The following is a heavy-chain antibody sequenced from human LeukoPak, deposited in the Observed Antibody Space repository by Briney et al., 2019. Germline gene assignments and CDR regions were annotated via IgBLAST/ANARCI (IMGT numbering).Heavy chain of an antibody. J-gene: IGHJ4*02. CDR1: GFIFPNYW. Sequence: GGSLRLSCAASGFIFPNYWMTWVRQAPGKGLEWVANIKEDGSEQNYADSVKGRFTISRDNVKNSLYLQMNSLRAEDTAVYYCARDLSVDYWGQGTLVTVSS. CDR3: ARDLSVDY. D-gene: IGHD1-26*01. CDR2: IKEDGSEQ. V-gene: IGHV3-7*01.